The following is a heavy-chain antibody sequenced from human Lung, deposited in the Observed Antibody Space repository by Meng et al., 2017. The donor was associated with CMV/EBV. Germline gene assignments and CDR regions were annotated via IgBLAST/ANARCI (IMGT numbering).Heavy chain of an antibody. J-gene: IGHJ4*02. D-gene: IGHD1-14*01. CDR3: ARDGTFEQKGAFDY. CDR2: ISSSSSLF. CDR1: GFTFKSYR. Sequence: GESLKISCAASGFTFKSYRMDWVGQAPGKGLEWVSAISSSSSLFYYIDSVKGRFTISRDNAKNLLYLQMNSLRVEDTAVYYCARDGTFEQKGAFDYWGQGTXVTVSS. V-gene: IGHV3-21*01.